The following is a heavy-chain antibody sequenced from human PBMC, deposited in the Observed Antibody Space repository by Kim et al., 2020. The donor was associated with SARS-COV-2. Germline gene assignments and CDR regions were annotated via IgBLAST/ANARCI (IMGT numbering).Heavy chain of an antibody. J-gene: IGHJ4*02. CDR1: GYTFTSYY. CDR3: ARHYYGSGSYHYYFDY. V-gene: IGHV1-46*01. CDR2: INPSGGST. D-gene: IGHD3-10*01. Sequence: ASVKVSCKASGYTFTSYYMHWVRQAPGQGLEWMGIINPSGGSTSYAQKFQGRVTMTRDTSTSTVYMELSSLRSEDTAVYYCARHYYGSGSYHYYFDYWGQGTLVTVSS.